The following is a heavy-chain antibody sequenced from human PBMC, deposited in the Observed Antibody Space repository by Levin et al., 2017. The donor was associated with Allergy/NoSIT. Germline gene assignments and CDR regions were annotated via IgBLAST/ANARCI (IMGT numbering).Heavy chain of an antibody. V-gene: IGHV4-59*01. J-gene: IGHJ6*02. D-gene: IGHD6-13*01. Sequence: KSSETLSLTCTVSGASISSYHWSWIRQPPGKGLEWIGYVYYSGSTKYNPSLRSRVTISVDTSRNQFSLKLTSVTAADTAVYYCARDRVEAARGTYYYYGMDVWGQGTTVTVSS. CDR2: VYYSGST. CDR1: GASISSYH. CDR3: ARDRVEAARGTYYYYGMDV.